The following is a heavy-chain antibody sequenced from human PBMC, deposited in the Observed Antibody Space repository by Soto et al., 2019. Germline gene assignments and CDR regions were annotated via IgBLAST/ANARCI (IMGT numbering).Heavy chain of an antibody. CDR1: GDSMSKYY. CDR3: AMTVGAAYYFDF. V-gene: IGHV4-4*07. J-gene: IGHJ4*02. Sequence: QVQLQESGPGLVKPSETLSLTCTVSGDSMSKYYWSWIRQPAGKGLEWIGRIYTSGSTNYNPSLKSRVNMSIDTSNNHFSLNLKSVTAADAAVYYCAMTVGAAYYFDFWGQGALVTVSS. CDR2: IYTSGST. D-gene: IGHD1-26*01.